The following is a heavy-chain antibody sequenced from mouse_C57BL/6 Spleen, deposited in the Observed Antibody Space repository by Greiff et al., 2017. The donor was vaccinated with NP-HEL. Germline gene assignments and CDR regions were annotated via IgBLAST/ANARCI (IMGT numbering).Heavy chain of an antibody. CDR1: GYTFTSYW. CDR3: ARRGPYYSNFYWYFDV. CDR2: IDPSDSET. D-gene: IGHD2-5*01. V-gene: IGHV1-52*01. Sequence: QVQLKQPGAELVRPGSSVKLSCKASGYTFTSYWMHWVKQRPIQGLEWIGNIDPSDSETHYNQKFKDKATLTVDKSSSTAYMQLSSLTSEDSAVYYCARRGPYYSNFYWYFDVWGTGTTVTVSS. J-gene: IGHJ1*03.